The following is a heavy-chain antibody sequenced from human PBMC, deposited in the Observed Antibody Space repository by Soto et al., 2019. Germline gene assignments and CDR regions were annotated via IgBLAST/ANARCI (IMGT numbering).Heavy chain of an antibody. D-gene: IGHD2-15*01. Sequence: QVQLVQSGTEEKKPGASVKVSCKTSGYTFTTYAMHWVRQAPGQRLEWMGWINTGNGNTIYSQKFHGRVTISRDTSASTAYMELSRLRSEDTAVYYCARRWPKGGWYFDHWGQGTLVTVSS. J-gene: IGHJ4*02. V-gene: IGHV1-3*04. CDR2: INTGNGNT. CDR1: GYTFTTYA. CDR3: ARRWPKGGWYFDH.